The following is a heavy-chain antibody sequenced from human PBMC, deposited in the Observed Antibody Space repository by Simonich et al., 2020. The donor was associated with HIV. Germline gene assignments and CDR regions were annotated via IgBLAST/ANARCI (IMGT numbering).Heavy chain of an antibody. CDR3: AHLYDSSGYYYVFFQH. CDR1: GFSLSTSGVG. Sequence: ITLRESGPPLVKPTQTLTLTCTFSGFSLSTSGVGVGLIRQPPGKALEWLALNHWNDYKSHRPSLKSRLTHTKDTSKNQVVLTMTNMDPVDTATYYCAHLYDSSGYYYVFFQHWGQGTLVTVSS. V-gene: IGHV2-5*01. D-gene: IGHD3-22*01. CDR2: NHWNDYK. J-gene: IGHJ1*01.